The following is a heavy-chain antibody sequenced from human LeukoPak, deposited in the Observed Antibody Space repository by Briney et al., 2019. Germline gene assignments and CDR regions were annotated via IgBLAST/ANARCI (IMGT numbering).Heavy chain of an antibody. Sequence: SETLSLTCTVSGDSISDYYWSWIRQPAGKGLEWSGRIYTSGSTNYNPSLRSRVTMSVDASKNLFSLKLTSVTAADTAVYYCARAFAPGGSNWFDPWGQGTLVIVSS. CDR3: ARAFAPGGSNWFDP. V-gene: IGHV4-4*07. CDR1: GDSISDYY. CDR2: IYTSGST. D-gene: IGHD1-14*01. J-gene: IGHJ5*02.